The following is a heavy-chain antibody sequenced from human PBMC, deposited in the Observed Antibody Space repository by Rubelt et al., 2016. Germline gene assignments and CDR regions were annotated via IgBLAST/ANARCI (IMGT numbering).Heavy chain of an antibody. CDR3: AMTNIVVVPAAILVDY. V-gene: IGHV4-38-2*02. J-gene: IGHJ4*02. CDR2: IYYSGST. D-gene: IGHD2-2*01. CDR1: GYSISSGYY. Sequence: QVQLQESGPGLVKPSETLSLTCTVSGYSISSGYYWGWIRQPPGKGLEWIGSIYYSGSTYYNPSLRSWGTISVDTSKNQCSLRLSFGTAAETAVYYCAMTNIVVVPAAILVDYWGQGTLVTVSS.